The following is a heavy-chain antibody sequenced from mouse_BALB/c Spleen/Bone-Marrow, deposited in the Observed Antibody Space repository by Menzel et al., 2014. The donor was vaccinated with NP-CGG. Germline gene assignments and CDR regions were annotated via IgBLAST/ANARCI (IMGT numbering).Heavy chain of an antibody. D-gene: IGHD2-14*01. CDR3: ARHHRYAYYFDY. V-gene: IGHV1S130*01. CDR2: IHPNSGNT. Sequence: QVQLQQPGSVLVRPGASVKLSCKASGYTFTNSWIHWAKQRPGQGLEWIGEIHPNSGNTNFNEKFKVKATLTVDTSSSTAYVDFSSLTAEDSAVYYCARHHRYAYYFDYWGQGTTLTVSS. CDR1: GYTFTNSW. J-gene: IGHJ2*01.